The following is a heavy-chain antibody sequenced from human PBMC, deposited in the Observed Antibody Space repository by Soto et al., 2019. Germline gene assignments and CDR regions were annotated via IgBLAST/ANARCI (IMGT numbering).Heavy chain of an antibody. CDR1: GYTFSDYY. V-gene: IGHV1-18*04. Sequence: ASVKVSCKASGYTFSDYYIHWVRQAPGLGLEWMGWTSPRNGDTKYPEKFQGRVTMTTDTSTSTAYMELRSLRSDDTAVYYCASQSPGAPWGQGTLVTVSS. J-gene: IGHJ5*02. CDR3: ASQSPGAP. CDR2: TSPRNGDT.